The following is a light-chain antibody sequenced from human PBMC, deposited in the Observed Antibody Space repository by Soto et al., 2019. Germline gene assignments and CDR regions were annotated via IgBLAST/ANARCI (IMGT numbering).Light chain of an antibody. V-gene: IGLV2-14*01. CDR1: NSDVGGYDR. CDR3: ISYIPSTTTHWV. CDR2: EVY. Sequence: QSVRTHPASVSRSPGQSITIACNGTNSDVGGYDRVSWYQHHPGKAPKLLIFEVYNRPSGISDRFSGSKSGDTASLTISGLQAEDEADYYCISYIPSTTTHWVFGGGT. J-gene: IGLJ3*02.